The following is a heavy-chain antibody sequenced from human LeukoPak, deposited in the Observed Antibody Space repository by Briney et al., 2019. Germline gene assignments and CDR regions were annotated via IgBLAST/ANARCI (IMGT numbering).Heavy chain of an antibody. CDR2: ISSSGSTI. J-gene: IGHJ4*02. CDR1: GFTFSSYE. V-gene: IGHV3-48*03. CDR3: ARDFPRSGR. Sequence: PGGSLRLSCAASGFTFSSYEMNWVRQAPGKGLEWVPYISSSGSTIYYADSVKGRFTISRDNAKNSLYLQMNSLRAEDTAVYYCARDFPRSGRWGQGTLVTVSS.